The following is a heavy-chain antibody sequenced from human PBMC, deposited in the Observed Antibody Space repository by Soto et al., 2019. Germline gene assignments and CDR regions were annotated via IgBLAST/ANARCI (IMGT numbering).Heavy chain of an antibody. CDR3: ARGPLRFLEWLLSDYYGMDV. CDR2: ISAYNGNT. V-gene: IGHV1-18*04. CDR1: GYTFTSYG. Sequence: ASVKVSCKASGYTFTSYGISWVRQAPGQGLEWMGWISAYNGNTNYAQKLQGRVTMTTDTSTSTAYMELRSLRSDDTAVYYCARGPLRFLEWLLSDYYGMDVWGQGTTVTVSS. J-gene: IGHJ6*02. D-gene: IGHD3-3*01.